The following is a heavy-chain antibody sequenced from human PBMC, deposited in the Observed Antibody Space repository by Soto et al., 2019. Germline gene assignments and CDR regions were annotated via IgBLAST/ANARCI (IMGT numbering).Heavy chain of an antibody. CDR2: ISYDGSNK. CDR3: ARSLWFRDRFGAFDL. V-gene: IGHV3-30*03. CDR1: GFTFSSYG. J-gene: IGHJ3*01. Sequence: QVQLVESGGGVVQPGRSLRLSCAASGFTFSSYGMHWVRQAPGKGLEWVAVISYDGSNKYYADSVKGRFTISRDNSKNTLYLQMNRRRAEGAAVCYCARSLWFRDRFGAFDLWGQGTMVTVSS. D-gene: IGHD3-10*01.